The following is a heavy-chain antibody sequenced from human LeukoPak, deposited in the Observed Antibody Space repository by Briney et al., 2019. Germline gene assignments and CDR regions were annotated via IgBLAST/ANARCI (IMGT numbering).Heavy chain of an antibody. Sequence: SETLSLTCTVSGGSISSYYWSWIRQPPGKGLEWIGYIYYSGSTNYNPSLKSRVTISVDTSKNQFSLKLSSVTAADTAVYYCARGPGVQDAFDIWGQGTMVTVSS. J-gene: IGHJ3*02. CDR2: IYYSGST. V-gene: IGHV4-59*01. D-gene: IGHD3-10*01. CDR3: ARGPGVQDAFDI. CDR1: GGSISSYY.